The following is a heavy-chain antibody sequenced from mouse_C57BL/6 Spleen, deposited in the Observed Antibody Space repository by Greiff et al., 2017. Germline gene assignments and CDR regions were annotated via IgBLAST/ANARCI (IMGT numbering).Heavy chain of an antibody. J-gene: IGHJ2*01. D-gene: IGHD3-1*01. CDR2: INYDGSST. Sequence: EVKLMESVGGLVQPGSSMKLSCIASGFTFSDYYMAWVRQVPEKGLEWVANINYDGSSTYYLDSLKSRFIISRDNAQNILYLQMSSLKSEDTATYYCARGGYYFDDWGQGTTLTVSS. CDR3: ARGGYYFDD. CDR1: GFTFSDYY. V-gene: IGHV5-16*01.